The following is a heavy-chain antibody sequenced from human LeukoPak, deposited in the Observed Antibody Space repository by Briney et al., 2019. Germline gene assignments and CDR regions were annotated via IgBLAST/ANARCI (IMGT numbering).Heavy chain of an antibody. V-gene: IGHV4-34*01. CDR1: GGSFSGYY. CDR2: INHSGST. J-gene: IGHJ4*02. Sequence: SETLSLTCSVYGGSFSGYYWSWIRQPPGKGLEWIGEINHSGSTNYNPSLKSRVTISVDTSKNQFSLKLSSVTAADTAVYYCARGLYYDSSGYYYSPTDYWGQGTLVTVSS. CDR3: ARGLYYDSSGYYYSPTDY. D-gene: IGHD3-22*01.